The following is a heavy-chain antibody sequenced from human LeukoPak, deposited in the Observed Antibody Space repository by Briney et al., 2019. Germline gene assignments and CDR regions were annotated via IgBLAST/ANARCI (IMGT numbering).Heavy chain of an antibody. D-gene: IGHD2-2*01. Sequence: GGSLRPSCAASGLMFSSYGMHWVRQAPGKGLEWLAVISYDGSNTYYADSVKGRFTISRDNSKNTLYLQMNSLGVEDRAVYYCARAQYAGLYNYYGMDVWGQGTTVTVSS. CDR3: ARAQYAGLYNYYGMDV. V-gene: IGHV3-33*01. J-gene: IGHJ6*02. CDR1: GLMFSSYG. CDR2: ISYDGSNT.